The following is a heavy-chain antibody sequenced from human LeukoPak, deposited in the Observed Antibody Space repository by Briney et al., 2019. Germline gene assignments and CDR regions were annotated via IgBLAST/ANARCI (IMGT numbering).Heavy chain of an antibody. CDR2: INPNSGGT. Sequence: ASVKVSCKASGYTFTGYYMHWVRQAPGQGLEWMGWINPNSGGTNYAQKFQGRVTMTRDTSISTAYMELSRLRSDDTAVYYCAREGDGTTSSLYFDYWGQGTLVTVSS. CDR3: AREGDGTTSSLYFDY. J-gene: IGHJ4*02. CDR1: GYTFTGYY. D-gene: IGHD1-7*01. V-gene: IGHV1-2*02.